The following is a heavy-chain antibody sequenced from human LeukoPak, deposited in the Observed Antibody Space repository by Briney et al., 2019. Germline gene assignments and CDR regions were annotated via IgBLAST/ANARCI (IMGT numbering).Heavy chain of an antibody. D-gene: IGHD6-13*01. CDR2: ISYDGSNK. J-gene: IGHJ4*02. CDR1: GFNFSSYG. CDR3: ANQGSSSPFDY. Sequence: GALLLSGAASGFNFSSYGMDGVGPAPGKGVEWVSFISYDGSNKYYADSVKGRFTISRDTYKNTLSLQMNSLRAEATAVYYCANQGSSSPFDYWGQGTLVTVSS. V-gene: IGHV3-30*18.